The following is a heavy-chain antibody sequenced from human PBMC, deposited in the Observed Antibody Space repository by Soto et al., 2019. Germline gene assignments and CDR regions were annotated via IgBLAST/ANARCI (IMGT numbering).Heavy chain of an antibody. V-gene: IGHV4-30-4*01. CDR2: IYYSGST. CDR1: GGSISSGDYY. J-gene: IGHJ4*02. D-gene: IGHD3-10*01. CDR3: ARVGGFGATKIDY. Sequence: QVQLQESGPGLVKPSQTLSLTCTVSGGSISSGDYYWSWIRQPPGKGLEWIGYIYYSGSTCYNPYLKSRVTQSLHTSKTHFSLKLSSVTAADTAVYYCARVGGFGATKIDYWCKVTMVTVSS.